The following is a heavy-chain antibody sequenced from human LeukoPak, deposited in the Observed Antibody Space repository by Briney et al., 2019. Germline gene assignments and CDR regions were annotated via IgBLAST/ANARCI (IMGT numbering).Heavy chain of an antibody. CDR1: GYSISSAYY. J-gene: IGHJ5*02. CDR3: ARDHLDYGDYVWGHNWFDP. D-gene: IGHD4-17*01. CDR2: VYYSGST. V-gene: IGHV4-38-2*02. Sequence: SETLSLTCTVSGYSISSAYYWGWIRQPPGKGLEWIGSVYYSGSTYYNPSLKSRVTISVDTSKNQFSLKLSSVTAADTAVYYCARDHLDYGDYVWGHNWFDPWGQGTLVTVSS.